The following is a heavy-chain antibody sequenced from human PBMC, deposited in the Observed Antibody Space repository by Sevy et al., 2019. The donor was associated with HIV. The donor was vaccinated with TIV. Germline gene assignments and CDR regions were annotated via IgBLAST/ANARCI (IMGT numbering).Heavy chain of an antibody. J-gene: IGHJ4*02. V-gene: IGHV3-30*02. CDR2: IRSRGDNQ. CDR1: GFTFSNYD. CDR3: SRESIDYNIPFEY. D-gene: IGHD1-20*01. Sequence: GGSLRLSCAASGFTFSNYDMHWVRQTPDKGLEWVALIRSRGDNQYYADSVKGRFTVSRDNSKNTRYLLMNSLRGEDTAVYYCSRESIDYNIPFEYWGQGTLVTVSS.